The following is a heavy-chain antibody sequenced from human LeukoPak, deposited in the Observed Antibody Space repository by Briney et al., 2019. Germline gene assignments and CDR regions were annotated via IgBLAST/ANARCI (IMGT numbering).Heavy chain of an antibody. CDR2: INRDGTQK. CDR3: ASDREYYYGSGSFDY. J-gene: IGHJ4*02. D-gene: IGHD3-10*01. Sequence: PGGSLRLSCAASGFTLSNFWMNWVRQAPGKGLEWVAIINRDGTQKHYVDSVKGRFTISRDNAKNSLYLQMNSLRAEDTAVYYCASDREYYYGSGSFDYWGQGTLVTVSS. CDR1: GFTLSNFW. V-gene: IGHV3-7*04.